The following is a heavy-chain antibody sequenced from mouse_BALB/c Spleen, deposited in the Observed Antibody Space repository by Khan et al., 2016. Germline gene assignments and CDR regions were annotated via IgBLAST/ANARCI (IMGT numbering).Heavy chain of an antibody. D-gene: IGHD1-2*01. CDR2: IFPGSGST. V-gene: IGHV1-77*01. CDR1: GYTFTDYY. Sequence: QVQLQQSGTELPRPGPSVKLSCKASGYTFTDYYLPSVMQRTGQGLACIGEIFPGSGSTYYNEKFKGKASLTADTSTSTAYQQLSSRTSEDSAVNFCARCCDGYFAMGFWGHGASVTV. J-gene: IGHJ4*01. CDR3: ARCCDGYFAMGF.